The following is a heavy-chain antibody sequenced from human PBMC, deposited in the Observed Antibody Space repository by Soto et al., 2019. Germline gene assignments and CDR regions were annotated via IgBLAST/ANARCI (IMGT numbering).Heavy chain of an antibody. CDR1: GGTSTIYT. J-gene: IGHJ4*02. CDR2: IVPTLRIT. Sequence: QVQLVQSGAEVKRPGSSLKVSCETSGGTSTIYTITWLRQAPGQGLQWMGRIVPTLRITNYAQEFQGRLTITADTSTSTVHMELSSLTSEDPAVYYCTTQKFGGGCVGVHYWGQGTMVIVSS. D-gene: IGHD3-10*01. CDR3: TTQKFGGGCVGVHY. V-gene: IGHV1-69*02.